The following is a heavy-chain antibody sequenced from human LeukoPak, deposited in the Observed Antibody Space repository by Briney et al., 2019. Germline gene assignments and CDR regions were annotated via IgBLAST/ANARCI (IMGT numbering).Heavy chain of an antibody. V-gene: IGHV4-39*07. J-gene: IGHJ6*03. CDR2: IYYSGST. CDR1: GGSISSSSDY. Sequence: PSETLSLTCTVSGGSISSSSDYWGWIRQPPGKGLEWIGSIYYSGSTYYNPSLKSRVTISVDTSKNQFSLKLSSVTAADTAVYYCSRYYYYYYYMDVWGKGTMVTVSS. CDR3: SRYYYYYYYMDV.